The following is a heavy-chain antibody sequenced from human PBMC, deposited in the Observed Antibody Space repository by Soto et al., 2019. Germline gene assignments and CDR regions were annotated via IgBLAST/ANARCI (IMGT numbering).Heavy chain of an antibody. V-gene: IGHV1-46*01. Sequence: ASVKVSCKASGYTFTSYYMHWVRQAPGQGLEWMGIINPSGGSTSYAQKFQGRVTMTRDTSTSTVYTELSSLRSEDPAVYYCARVPGVRYFDWFTAVYYYGMDVWGQGTTVTVSS. D-gene: IGHD3-9*01. CDR2: INPSGGST. CDR1: GYTFTSYY. J-gene: IGHJ6*02. CDR3: ARVPGVRYFDWFTAVYYYGMDV.